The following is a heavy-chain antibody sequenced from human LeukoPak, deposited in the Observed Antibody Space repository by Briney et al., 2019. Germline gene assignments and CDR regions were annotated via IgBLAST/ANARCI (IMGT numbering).Heavy chain of an antibody. CDR2: LIENGVTT. Sequence: GGSLRLSCAASGFTFSSHAMSWVRQAPGKGLEWVSGLIENGVTTYYADSVKGRFTISRDNYRNTMYLQMNSLRAEDTAVYYCVKDYRVGSSPAFGDSWGQGTLVTVSS. CDR3: VKDYRVGSSPAFGDS. CDR1: GFTFSSHA. J-gene: IGHJ4*02. V-gene: IGHV3-23*01. D-gene: IGHD1-26*01.